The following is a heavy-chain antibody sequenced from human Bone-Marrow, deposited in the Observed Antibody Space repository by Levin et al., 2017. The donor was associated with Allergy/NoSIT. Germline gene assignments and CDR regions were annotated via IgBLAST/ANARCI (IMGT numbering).Heavy chain of an antibody. V-gene: IGHV3-30*18. J-gene: IGHJ4*02. CDR2: VSYDGRHE. Sequence: SGGSLRLSCAASGFTFSNYGMQWVRQAPGKGLEWVAVVSYDGRHEFTADPVKGRFTISRDNSKNTIYLQMNSLRPEDTAIYYCAKVHRTYSYSEEVDSWGRGTLVTVSS. D-gene: IGHD2-15*01. CDR3: AKVHRTYSYSEEVDS. CDR1: GFTFSNYG.